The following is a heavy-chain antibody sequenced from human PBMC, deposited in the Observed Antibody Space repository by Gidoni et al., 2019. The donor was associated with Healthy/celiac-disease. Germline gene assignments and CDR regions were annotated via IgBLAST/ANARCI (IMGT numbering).Heavy chain of an antibody. V-gene: IGHV4-4*02. D-gene: IGHD2-15*01. CDR1: GGAISSSNW. CDR3: ARVQRHVVVVVAATPGEAFDI. CDR2: IYHSGST. Sequence: QVQLQESGPGLVKPSGTLSLTCAVSGGAISSSNWWSWVRKPPGKGLEWIGEIYHSGSTNYHPSLKSRVTISVDKSKNQFSLKLSSVTAADTAVYYCARVQRHVVVVVAATPGEAFDIWGQGTMVTVSS. J-gene: IGHJ3*02.